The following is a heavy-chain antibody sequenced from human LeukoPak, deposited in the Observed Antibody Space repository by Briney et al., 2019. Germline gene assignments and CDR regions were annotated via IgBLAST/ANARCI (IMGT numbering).Heavy chain of an antibody. D-gene: IGHD3-10*01. CDR2: IIPIFGTA. J-gene: IGHJ6*02. CDR1: GGTFSSYA. CDR3: AREEILGFGESYQVVATRYGMDV. Sequence: AASVKVSCKASGGTFSSYAISWVRQAPGQGLEWMGGIIPIFGTANYAQKFQGRVTITADESTSTAYMELSSLRSEDTAVYYCAREEILGFGESYQVVATRYGMDVWGQGTTVTVSS. V-gene: IGHV1-69*01.